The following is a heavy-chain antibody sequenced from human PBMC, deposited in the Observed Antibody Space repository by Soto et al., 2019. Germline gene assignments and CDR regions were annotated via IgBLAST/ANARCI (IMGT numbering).Heavy chain of an antibody. D-gene: IGHD2-21*02. V-gene: IGHV3-48*01. CDR1: GFTSSRNS. Sequence: GGSLRLSCVASGFTSSRNSMIWVRQAPGKGLEWISYISGSGNNMYYTDSVQGRFTISRDNAKNSLYLQMHSLRAEDTAIYYCARRHYCRGDCTINPDYYYGMDVWGQGTTVTVSS. CDR2: ISGSGNNM. CDR3: ARRHYCRGDCTINPDYYYGMDV. J-gene: IGHJ6*02.